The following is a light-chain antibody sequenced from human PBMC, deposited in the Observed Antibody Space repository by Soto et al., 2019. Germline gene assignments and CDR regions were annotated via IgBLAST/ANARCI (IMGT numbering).Light chain of an antibody. V-gene: IGLV2-14*01. CDR3: SSFTTGSTVV. J-gene: IGLJ2*01. Sequence: QSALTQPASVSGSPRQSITISCTGTSNDVGGYNYVSWYQQHPGKAPKLMIYDVSNRPSGVSNRFSGSKSGNTASLTISGLQAEDEADYYCSSFTTGSTVVFGGGTKVTVL. CDR1: SNDVGGYNY. CDR2: DVS.